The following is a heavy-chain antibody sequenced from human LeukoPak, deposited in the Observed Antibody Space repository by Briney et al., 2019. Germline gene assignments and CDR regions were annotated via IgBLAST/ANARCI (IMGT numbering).Heavy chain of an antibody. CDR2: ISGSGGST. D-gene: IGHD3-10*01. CDR1: GFTFSDYA. J-gene: IGHJ4*02. CDR3: AKDLSVWFGELFDY. V-gene: IGHV3-23*01. Sequence: PGGSLRLSCAASGFTFSDYAMTWVRQAPGKGLEWVSVISGSGGSTYYADSVKGRFIISRDNSKNTLYLQMNSLRAEDTAVYYCAKDLSVWFGELFDYWGQGTLVTVSS.